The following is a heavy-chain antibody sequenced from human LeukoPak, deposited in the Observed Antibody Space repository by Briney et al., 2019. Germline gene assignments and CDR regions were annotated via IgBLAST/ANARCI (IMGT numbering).Heavy chain of an antibody. D-gene: IGHD3-3*01. CDR2: IYTSGST. V-gene: IGHV4-61*02. CDR1: GGSISSGSYY. Sequence: SETLSLTCTVSGGSISSGSYYWSWIRQPAGKGLEWIGRIYTSGSTNYNPFLKSRVTISVDTSKNQFSLKLSSVTAADTAVYYCAREVDFGVVPNWFDPWGQGTLVTVSS. CDR3: AREVDFGVVPNWFDP. J-gene: IGHJ5*02.